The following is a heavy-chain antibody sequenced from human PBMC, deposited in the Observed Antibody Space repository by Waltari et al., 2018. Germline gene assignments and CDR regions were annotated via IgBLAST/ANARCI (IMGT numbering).Heavy chain of an antibody. CDR2: MSGGGGST. J-gene: IGHJ6*02. Sequence: EVQLVESGGGLVQPGGSVRLSCEASGFTFGRSAMTWVRQVPGKGLGWLSAMSGGGGSTYYADSVQGRFLLSRDPSKNTLFLQLNSLRVEDTAGYFCAKTLSDPSVGGLDVWGQGTPVTVSS. V-gene: IGHV3-23*04. CDR1: GFTFGRSA. CDR3: AKTLSDPSVGGLDV. D-gene: IGHD1-26*01.